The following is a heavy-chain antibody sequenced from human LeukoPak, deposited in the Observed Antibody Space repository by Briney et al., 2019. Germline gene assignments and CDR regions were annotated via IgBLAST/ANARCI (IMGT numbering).Heavy chain of an antibody. J-gene: IGHJ6*02. Sequence: ASVKVSCTFSGYTLTELSMHWVRQAPGKGLEWMGGFDPEDGETIYAQKFQGRVTMTEDTSTDTAYMELSSLRSEDTAVYYCATVSDFWKLDVWGQGTTVTVSS. V-gene: IGHV1-24*01. CDR1: GYTLTELS. CDR3: ATVSDFWKLDV. D-gene: IGHD3-3*01. CDR2: FDPEDGET.